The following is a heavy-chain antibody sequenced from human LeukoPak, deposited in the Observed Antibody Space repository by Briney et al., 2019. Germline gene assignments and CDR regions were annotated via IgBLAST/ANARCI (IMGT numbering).Heavy chain of an antibody. V-gene: IGHV3-64*01. J-gene: IGHJ4*02. CDR1: GFTFSSYA. CDR3: ARASPYIVVVPAAMFDY. Sequence: GGSLRLSCAASGFTFSSYAMPWVRQAPGKGLEYVSAISSNGGSTYYANSVRGRFTISRDNSKNTLYLQMGSLRAEDMAVYYCARASPYIVVVPAAMFDYWGQGTLVTVSS. CDR2: ISSNGGST. D-gene: IGHD2-2*01.